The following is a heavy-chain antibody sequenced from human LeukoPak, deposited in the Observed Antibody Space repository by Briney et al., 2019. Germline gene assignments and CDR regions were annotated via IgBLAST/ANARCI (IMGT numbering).Heavy chain of an antibody. Sequence: PGGSLRLSCAASGFTFSNYGMHWVRQAPGKGLEWVAVISYDGSNKYYADSVKGRFTISRDNSKNTLYLQMNSLRAEDTAVYYCANSVYDYWGQGTLVTVSS. J-gene: IGHJ4*02. D-gene: IGHD5/OR15-5a*01. CDR2: ISYDGSNK. V-gene: IGHV3-30*18. CDR3: ANSVYDY. CDR1: GFTFSNYG.